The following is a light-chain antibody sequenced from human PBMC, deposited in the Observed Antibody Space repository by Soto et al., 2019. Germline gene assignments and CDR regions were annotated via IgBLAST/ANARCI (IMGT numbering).Light chain of an antibody. CDR3: SSYTSTNTLV. CDR2: DVT. V-gene: IGLV2-14*01. J-gene: IGLJ2*01. CDR1: RSDVGGYNF. Sequence: QSALTQPASVSGSPGQSITISCTGTRSDVGGYNFLSWYQQHPGKVPKLLIYDVTHRPSGVSNRFSASKSANTASLTISGLQAEDEADYYCSSYTSTNTLVFGGGTKLTVL.